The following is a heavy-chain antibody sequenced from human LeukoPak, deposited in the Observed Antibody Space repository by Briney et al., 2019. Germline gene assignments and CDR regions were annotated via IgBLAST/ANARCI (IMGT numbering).Heavy chain of an antibody. Sequence: SETLSLTCTVFGGSISSYYWSWIRQPPGKGLEWIGYIYYSGSTNYNPSLKSRVTISVDTSKNQFSLKLSSVTAADTAVYYCARDMNYMDVWGKGTTVTVSS. CDR3: ARDMNYMDV. D-gene: IGHD3-16*01. CDR2: IYYSGST. CDR1: GGSISSYY. V-gene: IGHV4-59*01. J-gene: IGHJ6*03.